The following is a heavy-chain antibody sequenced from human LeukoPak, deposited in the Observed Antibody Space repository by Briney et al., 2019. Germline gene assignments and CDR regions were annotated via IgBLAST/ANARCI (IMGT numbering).Heavy chain of an antibody. V-gene: IGHV4-61*02. CDR1: GGSVRRGNYY. CDR2: IYTSGTT. Sequence: SETLSLTCTVSGGSVRRGNYYWTWIRQPAGSGLEWIGRIYTSGTTDYNPSLRTRVTISVDASRNQFSLKLSSVTAADTAVYYCARVLRYYDSSGYRGKGPIDYWGQGTLVTVSS. CDR3: ARVLRYYDSSGYRGKGPIDY. D-gene: IGHD3-22*01. J-gene: IGHJ4*02.